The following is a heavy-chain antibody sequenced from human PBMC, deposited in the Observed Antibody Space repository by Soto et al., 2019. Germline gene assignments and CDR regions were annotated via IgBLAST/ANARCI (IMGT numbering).Heavy chain of an antibody. D-gene: IGHD5-18*01. CDR1: GFSFSSYS. J-gene: IGHJ3*02. V-gene: IGHV3-23*01. Sequence: EVQLLESGGDLIQPGGSLRLSCAASGFSFSSYSMSWVRQAPGKGLEWVSGMSGTGGSTYYADSVKGRFIIARDNSRKPLYLQMNSLGAADTAGEYCAKSWRDTCQESAFDIWGLGTMVTVSA. CDR3: AKSWRDTCQESAFDI. CDR2: MSGTGGST.